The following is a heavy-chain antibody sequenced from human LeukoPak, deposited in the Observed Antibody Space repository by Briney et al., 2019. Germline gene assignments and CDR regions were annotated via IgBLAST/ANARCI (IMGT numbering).Heavy chain of an antibody. Sequence: PSETLSLTCTVSGGSISSYYWSWIRQPPGKGLEWIGYIYYSGSTNYNPSLKSRVTISVDTSKNQFSLKLSSVTAADTAVYYCASLGGYSYGIDHWGQGTLVAVSS. CDR1: GGSISSYY. V-gene: IGHV4-59*08. CDR3: ASLGGYSYGIDH. J-gene: IGHJ4*02. D-gene: IGHD5-12*01. CDR2: IYYSGST.